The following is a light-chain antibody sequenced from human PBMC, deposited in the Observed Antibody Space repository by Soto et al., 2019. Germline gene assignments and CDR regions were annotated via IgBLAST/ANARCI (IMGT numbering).Light chain of an antibody. CDR3: SSYTSSSTVV. CDR1: SSDLGGYNY. V-gene: IGLV2-14*01. J-gene: IGLJ2*01. CDR2: DVS. Sequence: QSALTQPASVSGSPGQSITISCTGTSSDLGGYNYVSWYQQHPGKAPKLMIFDVSNRPSEVSNRFSGSRSGNTASLTISGLQAEDEADYYCSSYTSSSTVVFGGGTKVTVL.